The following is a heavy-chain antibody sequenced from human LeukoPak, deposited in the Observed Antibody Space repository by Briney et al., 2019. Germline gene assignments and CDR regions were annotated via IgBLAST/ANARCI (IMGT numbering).Heavy chain of an antibody. D-gene: IGHD6-19*01. J-gene: IGHJ3*02. V-gene: IGHV1-24*01. CDR2: LDSEYGEK. CDR3: AGEMGYSSAWLGAFGI. Sequence: ASVKVSCKVSGYTLTELSMHWVRQAPGKGLEWMGGLDSEYGEKIYAQRFRGRVTRTEDNSTDTAYMDLSSLRSEDTAGYYGAGEMGYSSAWLGAFGIWGQGTRVTVSS. CDR1: GYTLTELS.